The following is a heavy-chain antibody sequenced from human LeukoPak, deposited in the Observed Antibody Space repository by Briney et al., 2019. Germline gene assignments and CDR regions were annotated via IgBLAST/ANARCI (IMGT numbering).Heavy chain of an antibody. Sequence: ASVKVSCKASGYTFTGYYMHWVRQAPGQGLEWMGWINPNSGGAKYAQNFRGRVIMTTDTSISTAYMELSSLRSDDTAVYYCARSSPPTYYHFYYYMDVWGKGSTVTVSS. D-gene: IGHD6-13*01. J-gene: IGHJ6*03. CDR2: INPNSGGA. CDR1: GYTFTGYY. CDR3: ARSSPPTYYHFYYYMDV. V-gene: IGHV1-2*02.